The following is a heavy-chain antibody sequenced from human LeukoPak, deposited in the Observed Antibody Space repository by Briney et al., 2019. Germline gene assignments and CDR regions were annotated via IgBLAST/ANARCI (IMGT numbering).Heavy chain of an antibody. D-gene: IGHD6-6*01. Sequence: GGSLRLSCVASGSTFSSYWMSWVRQAPGKGLEWVANINQGGSEKYDVDSAKGRFTISRDNAKNSLYLQMNSLRAEDTAVYYCARDGAARPSYFQHWGQGTLVTVSS. V-gene: IGHV3-7*01. CDR1: GSTFSSYW. CDR3: ARDGAARPSYFQH. CDR2: INQGGSEK. J-gene: IGHJ1*01.